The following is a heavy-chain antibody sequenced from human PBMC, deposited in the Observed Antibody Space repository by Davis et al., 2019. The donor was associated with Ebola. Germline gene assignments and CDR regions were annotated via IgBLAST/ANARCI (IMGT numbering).Heavy chain of an antibody. J-gene: IGHJ4*02. D-gene: IGHD1-26*01. V-gene: IGHV3-30*18. CDR2: VSFDGILK. Sequence: GESLKISCAASGFTLRNHGMHWVRQAPGKGLEWVAVVSFDGILKHYADTVKGRFTISRDNSDNTLYLQMTSLRTEDTALYYCAKETGVSGSTYKSFFDFWGQGTLVTVSS. CDR3: AKETGVSGSTYKSFFDF. CDR1: GFTLRNHG.